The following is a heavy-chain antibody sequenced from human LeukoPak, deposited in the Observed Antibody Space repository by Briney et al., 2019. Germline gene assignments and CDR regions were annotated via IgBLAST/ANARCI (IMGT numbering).Heavy chain of an antibody. D-gene: IGHD6-13*01. CDR3: ARDSSSWPLCYYYGMDV. CDR1: GGTFSSYA. V-gene: IGHV1-69*13. CDR2: IIPIFGTA. J-gene: IGHJ6*02. Sequence: ASVKVSCKASGGTFSSYAISWVRQAPGQGLEWMGGIIPIFGTANYAQKFQGRVTITADESTSTAYMELSSLRSEDTAVYYCARDSSSWPLCYYYGMDVWAKGPRSPSP.